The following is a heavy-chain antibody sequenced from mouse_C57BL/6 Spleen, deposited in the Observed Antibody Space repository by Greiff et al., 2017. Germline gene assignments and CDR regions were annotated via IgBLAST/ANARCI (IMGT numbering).Heavy chain of an antibody. CDR3: ARVGSSLGDFDY. V-gene: IGHV1-19*01. CDR2: INPYNGGT. D-gene: IGHD1-1*01. Sequence: EVQLQQSGPVLVKPGASVKMSCKASGYTFTDYYMNWVKQSHGKSLEWIGVINPYNGGTSYNQKFKGKATLTVDKSSSTAYMGLNSLTSEDSAVYYCARVGSSLGDFDYWGQGTTLTVSS. J-gene: IGHJ2*01. CDR1: GYTFTDYY.